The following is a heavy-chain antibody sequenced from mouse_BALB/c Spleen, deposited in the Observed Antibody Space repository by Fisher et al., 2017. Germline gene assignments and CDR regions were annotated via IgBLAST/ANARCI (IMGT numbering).Heavy chain of an antibody. Sequence: KFKGKATLTADKSSSTAYMELLSLTSEDSAVYYCARGITSYAMDYWGQGTSVTVSS. D-gene: IGHD2-4*01. V-gene: IGHV1-15*01. CDR3: ARGITSYAMDY. J-gene: IGHJ4*01.